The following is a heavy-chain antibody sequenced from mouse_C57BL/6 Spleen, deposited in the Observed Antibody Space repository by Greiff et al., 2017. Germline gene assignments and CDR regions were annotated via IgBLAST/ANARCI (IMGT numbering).Heavy chain of an antibody. J-gene: IGHJ2*01. V-gene: IGHV1-39*01. CDR1: GYSFTDYN. CDR3: ARSGDGNWDCDY. CDR2: INPNYGTT. Sequence: VHVKQSGPELVKPGASVKISCKASGYSFTDYNMNWVKQSNGKSLEWIGVINPNYGTTSYNQKFKGKATLTVDQSSSTAYMQLNSLTSEDSAVYYCARSGDGNWDCDYWGQGTTRTVSS. D-gene: IGHD2-1*01.